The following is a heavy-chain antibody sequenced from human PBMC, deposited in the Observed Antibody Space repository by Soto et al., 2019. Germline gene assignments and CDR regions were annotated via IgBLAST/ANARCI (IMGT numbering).Heavy chain of an antibody. CDR2: ISYDGSNK. J-gene: IGHJ4*02. CDR3: AKEDGYYYDSSGVDY. CDR1: GFTFSSYG. D-gene: IGHD3-22*01. Sequence: GGSLRLSCAASGFTFSSYGMHWVRQAPGKGLEWVAVISYDGSNKYYADSVKGRFTISRDNSKNTLYLQMNSLRAEDTAVYYCAKEDGYYYDSSGVDYWGQGTRVTVSS. V-gene: IGHV3-30*18.